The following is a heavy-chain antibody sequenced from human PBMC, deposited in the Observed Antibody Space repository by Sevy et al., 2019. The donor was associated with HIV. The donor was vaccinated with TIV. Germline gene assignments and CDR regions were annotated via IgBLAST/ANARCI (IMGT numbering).Heavy chain of an antibody. J-gene: IGHJ3*02. CDR3: ARELNSSGYDIYRDAFDI. CDR2: IYSGGST. D-gene: IGHD3-22*01. CDR1: GFTVSSNY. Sequence: GGSLRLSCAASGFTVSSNYMSWVRQAPGKGLEWVSVIYSGGSTYYADSVKGRFPISRENSKNTLYLQMNSLRAEDTAVYYCARELNSSGYDIYRDAFDIWGQGTMVTVSS. V-gene: IGHV3-66*01.